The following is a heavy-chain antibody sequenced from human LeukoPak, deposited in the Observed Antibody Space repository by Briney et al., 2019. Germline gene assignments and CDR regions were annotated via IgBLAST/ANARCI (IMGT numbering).Heavy chain of an antibody. D-gene: IGHD6-6*01. CDR3: ATLYSSSYFDY. CDR1: GYTFTSYY. CDR2: INPSGGSA. Sequence: ASVKVSCKASGYTFTSYYMHWVRQAPGQGLEWMGIINPSGGSASYAQKFQGRVTMTRDTSTSTVYMELSSLRSEDTAVYYCATLYSSSYFDYWGQGTLVTVSS. V-gene: IGHV1-46*01. J-gene: IGHJ4*02.